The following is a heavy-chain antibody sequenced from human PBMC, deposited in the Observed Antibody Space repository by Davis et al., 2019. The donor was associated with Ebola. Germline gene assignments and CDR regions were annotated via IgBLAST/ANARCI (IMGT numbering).Heavy chain of an antibody. J-gene: IGHJ6*04. CDR3: ARTYYDSSGHAHGMDV. V-gene: IGHV3-13*01. Sequence: GESLKISCEASGFTFSNYDMHWVRQATGKGLEWVSAIGTAGDTYYPGSVKGRFTISRENAKNSLYLQMNSLRAGDTAVYYCARTYYDSSGHAHGMDVWGKGTTVTVSS. D-gene: IGHD3-22*01. CDR2: IGTAGDT. CDR1: GFTFSNYD.